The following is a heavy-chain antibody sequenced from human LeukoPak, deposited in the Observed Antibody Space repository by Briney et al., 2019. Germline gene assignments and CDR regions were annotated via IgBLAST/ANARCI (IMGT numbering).Heavy chain of an antibody. J-gene: IGHJ4*02. CDR1: GYTFTSYD. CDR2: MNPNSGNT. CDR3: ARTPTKYCSSTSCYTPYFDY. V-gene: IGHV1-8*01. D-gene: IGHD2-2*02. Sequence: ASVKVSCKASGYTFTSYDINWVRQATGHGLEWMGWMNPNSGNTGYAQKFQGRVTMTRNTSISTAYMELSSLGSEDTAVYYCARTPTKYCSSTSCYTPYFDYWGQGTLVTVSS.